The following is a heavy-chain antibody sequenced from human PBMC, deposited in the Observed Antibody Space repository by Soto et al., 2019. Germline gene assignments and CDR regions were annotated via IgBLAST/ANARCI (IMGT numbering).Heavy chain of an antibody. CDR1: GGSISSYY. CDR3: ARQTTYSSSWYDS. D-gene: IGHD6-13*01. V-gene: IGHV4-4*07. CDR2: IYTSGIT. Sequence: SETLSLTCTVSGGSISSYYWSWIRQSAGRGLEWVGRIYTSGITNYNPSLKSRVSMSVDTSKKQFSLNLTSVTAADTAVYYCARQTTYSSSWYDSWGQGTLVTVS. J-gene: IGHJ5*01.